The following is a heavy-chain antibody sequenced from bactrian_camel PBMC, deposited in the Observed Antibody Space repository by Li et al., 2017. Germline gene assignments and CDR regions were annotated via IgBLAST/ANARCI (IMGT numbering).Heavy chain of an antibody. J-gene: IGHJ6*01. CDR3: ATRVGYYSDYEGGY. CDR2: IYSDGSDT. Sequence: HVQLVESGGGLVQPGGSLRLSCAASGFFFSSYYMNWVRQAPGKGLEWVSSIYSDGSDTDYADSVKGRFTISRDNAKNTVYLQMNSLKSEDTALYYCATRVGYYSDYEGGYWGRGTQVTVS. V-gene: IGHV3S6*01. D-gene: IGHD4*01. CDR1: GFFFSSYY.